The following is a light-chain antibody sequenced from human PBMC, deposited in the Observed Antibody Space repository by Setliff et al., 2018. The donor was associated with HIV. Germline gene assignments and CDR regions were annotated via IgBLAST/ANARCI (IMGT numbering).Light chain of an antibody. V-gene: IGLV2-8*01. J-gene: IGLJ2*01. CDR2: EVS. CDR1: SSDVGGYNY. Sequence: QSVLAQPPSASGSPGQSVTISCTGTSSDVGGYNYVSWYQQHPGKAPKLMIYEVSKRPSGVPDRFSGSKSGNTASLTVSGLQAEDEADYYCSSYAGSNNLGFGGGTK. CDR3: SSYAGSNNLG.